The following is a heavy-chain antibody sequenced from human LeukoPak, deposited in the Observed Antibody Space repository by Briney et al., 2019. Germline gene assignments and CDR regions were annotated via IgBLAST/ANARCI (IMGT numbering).Heavy chain of an antibody. V-gene: IGHV1-46*01. D-gene: IGHD3-3*01. J-gene: IGHJ4*02. CDR1: EYTFTTYD. Sequence: ASVKVSCKSSEYTFTTYDINWVRQTTGQGREWMGIINPSGGSTSYAQKFQGRFTMTRDMSTSTVYMELSSLRSEDTAVYYCAREYYDFWSGYWAIGYWGQGTLVTVSS. CDR2: INPSGGST. CDR3: AREYYDFWSGYWAIGY.